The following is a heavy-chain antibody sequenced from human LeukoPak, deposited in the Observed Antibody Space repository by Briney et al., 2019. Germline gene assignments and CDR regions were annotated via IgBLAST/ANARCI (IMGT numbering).Heavy chain of an antibody. J-gene: IGHJ6*03. CDR3: ARDPYSGSYGADYYYYMDV. CDR2: ISYDGSNK. CDR1: GFTFSSYG. V-gene: IGHV3-30*03. Sequence: GGSLRLSCAASGFTFSSYGMHWVRQAPGKGLEWVAVISYDGSNKYYADSVKGRFTISRDNAKSSLYLQMNSLRAEDTAVYYCARDPYSGSYGADYYYYMDVWGKGTTVTISS. D-gene: IGHD1-26*01.